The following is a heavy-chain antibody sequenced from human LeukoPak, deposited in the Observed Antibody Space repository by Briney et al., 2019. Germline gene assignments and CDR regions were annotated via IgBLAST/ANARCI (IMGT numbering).Heavy chain of an antibody. CDR2: ISAYNGHT. V-gene: IGHV1-18*01. J-gene: IGHJ4*02. D-gene: IGHD3-16*01. CDR3: ARGGGGNLLTYFDY. Sequence: ASVKVSCKASAYTFTSYGIGWVRQAPGQGLEWMGWISAYNGHTNYAQKLQGRVTMTTDTSTGTAYMELSSLRSEDTAVYYCARGGGGNLLTYFDYWGQGTLVTVSS. CDR1: AYTFTSYG.